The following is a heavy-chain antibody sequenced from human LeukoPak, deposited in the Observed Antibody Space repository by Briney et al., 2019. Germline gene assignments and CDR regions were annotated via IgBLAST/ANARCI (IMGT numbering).Heavy chain of an antibody. CDR1: GYTFTGYY. CDR3: AREQTGSDAFDI. J-gene: IGHJ3*02. V-gene: IGHV1-2*02. Sequence: ASVKVSCKASGYTFTGYYMHWVRQAPGQGLEWMGWINPNSGGTNYAQKFQGRVTMTRDTSISTAYMELSRLRSDDTAVYYCAREQTGSDAFDIWGQGTMVTVSS. CDR2: INPNSGGT. D-gene: IGHD1-1*01.